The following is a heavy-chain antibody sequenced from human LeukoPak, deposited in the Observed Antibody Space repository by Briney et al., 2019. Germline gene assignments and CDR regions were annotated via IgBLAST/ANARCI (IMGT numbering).Heavy chain of an antibody. CDR3: ARSSELYDSSGYWPSTDAFDI. D-gene: IGHD3-22*01. J-gene: IGHJ3*02. CDR1: GYTFTGYY. Sequence: ASVKVSCKAPGYTFTGYYMHWVRQAPGQGLEWMGWINPNSGGTNYAQKFQGRVTMTRDTSISTAYMELSRLRSDDTAVYYCARSSELYDSSGYWPSTDAFDIWGQGTMVTVSS. V-gene: IGHV1-2*02. CDR2: INPNSGGT.